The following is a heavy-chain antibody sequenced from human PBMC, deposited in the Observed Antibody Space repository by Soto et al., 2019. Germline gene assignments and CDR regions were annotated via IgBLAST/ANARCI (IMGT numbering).Heavy chain of an antibody. D-gene: IGHD2-21*02. J-gene: IGHJ6*02. V-gene: IGHV4-30-4*08. CDR1: GDSISSDYYH. CDR2: IHHGGSI. Sequence: QVQLQQSGPGLVKPSQTLSLTCTVSGDSISSDYYHWTWIRQSPGKGLEWIGYIHHGGSILYNPSLKSRVTISLDTSKNQFARHLTSVTAADTAVDFCAREDDGGDSVDVWGQGTTVTVSS. CDR3: AREDDGGDSVDV.